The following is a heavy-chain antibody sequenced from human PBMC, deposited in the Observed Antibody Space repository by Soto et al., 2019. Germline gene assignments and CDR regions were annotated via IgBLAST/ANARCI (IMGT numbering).Heavy chain of an antibody. CDR3: ATIAEAGEYYYYYGMDV. CDR1: GGTFSSYA. D-gene: IGHD6-13*01. CDR2: IIPIFGTA. Sequence: SVKVSCKASGGTFSSYAISWVRQAPGQGLEWMGGIIPIFGTANYAQKFQGRVTITADESTSTAYMELSSLRSEDTAVYYCATIAEAGEYYYYYGMDVWGQGTTVTVSS. V-gene: IGHV1-69*13. J-gene: IGHJ6*02.